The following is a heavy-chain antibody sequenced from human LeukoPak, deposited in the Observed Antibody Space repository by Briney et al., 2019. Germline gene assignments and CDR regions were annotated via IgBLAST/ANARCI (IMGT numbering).Heavy chain of an antibody. Sequence: SETLSLTCTVSGGSISSYYWSWIRQPPGKGLEWIGYIYYSGSTNYNPSLKSRVTISVDTSKNQFSLKLSSVTAADTAVYYCTRVLYSYGPDYYYYYMVVWGKGTTVTVSS. V-gene: IGHV4-59*01. CDR3: TRVLYSYGPDYYYYYMVV. J-gene: IGHJ6*03. D-gene: IGHD5-18*01. CDR1: GGSISSYY. CDR2: IYYSGST.